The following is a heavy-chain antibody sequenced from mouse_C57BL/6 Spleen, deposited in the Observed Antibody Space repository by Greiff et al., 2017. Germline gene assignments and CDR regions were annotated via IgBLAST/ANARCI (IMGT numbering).Heavy chain of an antibody. D-gene: IGHD1-1*01. CDR3: TRYYYGSSKMDY. Sequence: QVHVKQSGAELVRPGASVTLSCKASGYTFTDYEMHWVKQTPVHGLEWIGAIDPETGGTAYNQKFKGKAILTADKSSSTAYMELRSLTSEDSAVYYCTRYYYGSSKMDYWGQGATLTVSS. CDR1: GYTFTDYE. CDR2: IDPETGGT. J-gene: IGHJ2*01. V-gene: IGHV1-15*01.